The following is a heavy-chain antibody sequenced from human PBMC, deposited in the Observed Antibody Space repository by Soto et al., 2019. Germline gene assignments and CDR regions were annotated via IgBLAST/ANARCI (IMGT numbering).Heavy chain of an antibody. Sequence: ASVKISCKASGYTFTSYGISWVRQAPGQGLEWMGGISAYNGNTNYSQELQGRVTMATDTSTSTAYMEVRSLSSGDTAVYHCAKRYGSSGYLDWFVPGGPETLDAV. J-gene: IGHJ5*02. CDR2: ISAYNGNT. V-gene: IGHV1-18*01. CDR3: AKRYGSSGYLDWFVP. CDR1: GYTFTSYG. D-gene: IGHD3-22*01.